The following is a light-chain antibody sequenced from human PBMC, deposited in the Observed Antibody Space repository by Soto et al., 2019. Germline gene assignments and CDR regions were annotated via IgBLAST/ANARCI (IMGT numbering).Light chain of an antibody. CDR3: QSYDSSLSVSYV. J-gene: IGLJ1*01. CDR1: NNDVGGYNY. Sequence: QSVLTQPASVSGSPGQSITISCTGTNNDVGGYNYVSWYQQHPGKAPKLLIYGNKNRPSGVPDRFSGSKSGTSASLAITGLQAEDEADYYCQSYDSSLSVSYVFGTGTKVTVL. CDR2: GNK. V-gene: IGLV2-14*03.